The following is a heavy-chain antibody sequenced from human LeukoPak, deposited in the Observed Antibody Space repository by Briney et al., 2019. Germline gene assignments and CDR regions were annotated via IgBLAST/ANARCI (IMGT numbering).Heavy chain of an antibody. J-gene: IGHJ3*02. CDR3: AKDQVAGSSAPI. V-gene: IGHV3-21*04. Sequence: GGSLRLSCAASGLSFSRYNMNWVRQAPGKGLEWVASIDISSTYIFYADSVKGRFTISRDNAKSSLYLQMNSLRVEDTAVYYCAKDQVAGSSAPIWGQGTMVTVSS. D-gene: IGHD6-19*01. CDR2: IDISSTYI. CDR1: GLSFSRYN.